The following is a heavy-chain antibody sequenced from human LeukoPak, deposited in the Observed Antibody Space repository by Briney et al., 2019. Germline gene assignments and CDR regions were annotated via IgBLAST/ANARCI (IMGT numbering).Heavy chain of an antibody. V-gene: IGHV1-46*01. J-gene: IGHJ4*02. D-gene: IGHD3-3*01. Sequence: ASVKVSCKASGYTFTSCYMHWVRQAPGQGLEWMGIINPSGGSTSYAQKFQGRVTMTRDMSTSTVYMELSSLRSEDTAVYYCARGVEVLRFLEWLQRGYYFDYWGQGTLVTVSS. CDR3: ARGVEVLRFLEWLQRGYYFDY. CDR1: GYTFTSCY. CDR2: INPSGGST.